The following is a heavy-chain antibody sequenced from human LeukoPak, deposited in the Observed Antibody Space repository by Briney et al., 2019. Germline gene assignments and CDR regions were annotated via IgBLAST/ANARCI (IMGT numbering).Heavy chain of an antibody. CDR1: GFSISYNY. D-gene: IGHD2-8*02. Sequence: PGGSLRLSCVVSGFSISYNYMSWVSQAPGKGLEWVSVIYSAGDSYYGDAVKGRFIISKDNSKNTVYLQMNRLRPEDTSVYYCASHYCSAGSCYFDGWGQGTLVTVSS. V-gene: IGHV3-53*01. CDR2: IYSAGDS. CDR3: ASHYCSAGSCYFDG. J-gene: IGHJ4*02.